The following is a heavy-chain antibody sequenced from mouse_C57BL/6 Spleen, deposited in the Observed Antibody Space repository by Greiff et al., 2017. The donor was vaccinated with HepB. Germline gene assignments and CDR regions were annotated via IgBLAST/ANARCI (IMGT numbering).Heavy chain of an antibody. V-gene: IGHV1-53*01. J-gene: IGHJ4*01. CDR2: INPSNGGT. Sequence: QVQLQQPGTELVKPGASVKLSCKASGYTFTSYWMHWVKQRPGQGLEWIGNINPSNGGTNYNEKFKSKATLTVDKSSSTAYMQLSSLTSGDSAVYNCARYSVLYAMDYWGQGTSVTVSS. CDR1: GYTFTSYW. D-gene: IGHD6-1*01. CDR3: ARYSVLYAMDY.